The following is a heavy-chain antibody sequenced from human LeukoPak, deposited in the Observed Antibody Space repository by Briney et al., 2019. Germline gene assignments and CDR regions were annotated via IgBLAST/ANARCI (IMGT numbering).Heavy chain of an antibody. CDR2: IKQDRSEK. CDR1: GFTFTNYW. CDR3: ATYSTSSGAFDF. J-gene: IGHJ3*01. D-gene: IGHD6-6*01. Sequence: PGGSLRLSCAASGFTFTNYWMSWVRQAPGKGLELVANIKQDRSEKYYVDSVKGRFTISRDNAKNSLYLQMNSLRAEDTAVYYCATYSTSSGAFDFWGQGTLVTVSS. V-gene: IGHV3-7*01.